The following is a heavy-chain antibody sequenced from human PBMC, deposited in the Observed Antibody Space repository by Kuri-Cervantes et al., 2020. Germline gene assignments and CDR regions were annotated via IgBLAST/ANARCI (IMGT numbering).Heavy chain of an antibody. CDR3: ARVNSRLLGAFDY. D-gene: IGHD2/OR15-2a*01. Sequence: ASVKVSCKASGYTFTSYGISWVRQAPGQGLEWMGIINPSGGSTSYAQKFQGRVTMTRDTSTSTVYMELSSLRSEDTAVYYCARVNSRLLGAFDYWGQGTLVTVSS. CDR1: GYTFTSYG. V-gene: IGHV1-46*01. J-gene: IGHJ4*02. CDR2: INPSGGST.